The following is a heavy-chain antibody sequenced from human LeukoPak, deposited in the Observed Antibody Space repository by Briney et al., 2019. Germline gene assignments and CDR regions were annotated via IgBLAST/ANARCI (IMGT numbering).Heavy chain of an antibody. J-gene: IGHJ4*02. Sequence: GGSLRLSCAASGFTFSSYWMHWVRQAPGKGLVWVSRINSDGSSTSYADSVKGRFTISRDNSKNTLYLQMSSLRAEDTAVYYCTKSLITRQNVVSFDYWGQGALVTVSS. CDR3: TKSLITRQNVVSFDY. V-gene: IGHV3-74*01. CDR2: INSDGSST. CDR1: GFTFSSYW. D-gene: IGHD3-16*01.